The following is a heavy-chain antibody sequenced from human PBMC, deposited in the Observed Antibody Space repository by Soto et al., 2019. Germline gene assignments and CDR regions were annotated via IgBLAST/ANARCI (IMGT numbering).Heavy chain of an antibody. V-gene: IGHV5-51*01. D-gene: IGHD6-19*01. CDR1: GDSVSSEW. J-gene: IGHJ6*01. Sequence: XXSLKISFKGSGDSVSSEWSDWVRQMPGKGLEWMGIIYPADSHTRYRPSLQGQVTISADKSLSPAYLQWSSLKASDTAMYYCARQRRLAPDGSYYGMDVWGQGTTVTVSS. CDR2: IYPADSHT. CDR3: ARQRRLAPDGSYYGMDV.